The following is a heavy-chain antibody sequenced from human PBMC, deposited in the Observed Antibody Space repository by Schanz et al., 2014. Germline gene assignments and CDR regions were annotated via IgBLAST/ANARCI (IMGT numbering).Heavy chain of an antibody. V-gene: IGHV3-30*03. J-gene: IGHJ5*02. CDR1: GFTFRNYG. Sequence: QVQLVESGGGVVQPGRSLRLSCAASGFTFRNYGMVWVRQTPGKGLEWVSAIAHDGSNKYYADSVKGRFTIFRDNSKNTLSLQMNSLRAEDTAMFYCARDMTIAPAWGQGTLVTVSS. D-gene: IGHD6-13*01. CDR2: IAHDGSNK. CDR3: ARDMTIAPA.